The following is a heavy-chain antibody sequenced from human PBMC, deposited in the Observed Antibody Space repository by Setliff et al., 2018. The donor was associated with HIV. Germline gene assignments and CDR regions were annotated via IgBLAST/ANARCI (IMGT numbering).Heavy chain of an antibody. V-gene: IGHV5-51*01. CDR1: DYTFTTYW. D-gene: IGHD6-13*01. J-gene: IGHJ3*01. Sequence: PGESLTISCKAVDYTFTTYWIGWVRQMPGEGLEWMGIIYPDDSNIRYNPSFQSQVTISADKSITTAYLEIHNLKASDTATYYCARRDGRSMNAFQIWGPGTMVTVSS. CDR2: IYPDDSNI. CDR3: ARRDGRSMNAFQI.